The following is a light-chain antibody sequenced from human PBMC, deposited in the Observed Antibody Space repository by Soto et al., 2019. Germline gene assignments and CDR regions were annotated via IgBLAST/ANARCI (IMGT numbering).Light chain of an antibody. CDR1: QSISRF. CDR3: QQTYITPPLT. CDR2: AAS. J-gene: IGKJ1*01. V-gene: IGKV1-39*01. Sequence: DIQMTQSPSSLSASVGDRVTITCRASQSISRFLNWYQQKSGKPPQLLIYAASSLQSGVQSRFSGSGAGTDFTLTISSLQPEDFATYYCQQTYITPPLTFGQGSKVEIK.